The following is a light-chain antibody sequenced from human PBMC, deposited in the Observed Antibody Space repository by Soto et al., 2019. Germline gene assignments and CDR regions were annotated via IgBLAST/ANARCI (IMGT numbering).Light chain of an antibody. V-gene: IGLV4-69*01. J-gene: IGLJ2*01. Sequence: QLVLTQSPSASASLGASVKLTCTLSSGHSSYAIAWRQQQPDKGPRYLMKLSSDGSHSKGDGIPDRFSGSSSGAERYLTISSLQSEDEADYYCQTWDTGARVVFGGGTKLTVL. CDR2: LSSDGSH. CDR1: SGHSSYA. CDR3: QTWDTGARVV.